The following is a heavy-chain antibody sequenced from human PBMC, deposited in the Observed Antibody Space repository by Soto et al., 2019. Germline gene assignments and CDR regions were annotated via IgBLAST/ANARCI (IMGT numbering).Heavy chain of an antibody. D-gene: IGHD2-2*01. CDR1: GGTFSSYA. CDR3: ARGGSTSTYCYYGMDV. Sequence: SVKVSCKASGGTFSSYAIIWVRQAPGQGLEWMGGIIPIFGTANYAQKFQGRVTITADESTSTAYMELSSLRSEDTAVYYCARGGSTSTYCYYGMDVWGQGTTVTVSS. V-gene: IGHV1-69*13. CDR2: IIPIFGTA. J-gene: IGHJ6*02.